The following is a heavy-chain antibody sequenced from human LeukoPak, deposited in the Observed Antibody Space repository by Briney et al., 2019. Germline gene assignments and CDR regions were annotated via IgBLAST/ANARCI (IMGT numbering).Heavy chain of an antibody. CDR1: GYSFTAYF. CDR2: INPNSGGT. V-gene: IGHV1-2*02. J-gene: IGHJ5*02. D-gene: IGHD5-12*01. Sequence: GASVKVSCKASGYSFTAYFVHWVRQAPGQGLEWMGWINPNSGGTNYAQKFQGRVTMTRDTSISTAYMELSRLRSDDTAVYYCAREDSNSGYDSGWFDPWGQGTLVTVSS. CDR3: AREDSNSGYDSGWFDP.